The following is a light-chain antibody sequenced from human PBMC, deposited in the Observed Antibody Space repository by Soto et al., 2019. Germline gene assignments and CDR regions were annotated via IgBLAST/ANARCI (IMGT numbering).Light chain of an antibody. Sequence: EIVWTQSPGTLSLSPGEGATLSCRASQSISSNYLAWYQQKPGQAPRLLIYGASSRAAGIPDRFSGSGSGTEFTVTIRRMETEVFAVYYRHQYGSSPALTFGGGTKADIK. J-gene: IGKJ4*01. CDR3: HQYGSSPALT. CDR2: GAS. CDR1: QSISSNY. V-gene: IGKV3-20*01.